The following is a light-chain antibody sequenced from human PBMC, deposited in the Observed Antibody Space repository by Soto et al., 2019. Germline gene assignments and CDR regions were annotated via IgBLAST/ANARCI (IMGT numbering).Light chain of an antibody. CDR2: GAS. Sequence: EIMMTQSPGTLSVSPGEGATLSCTASQSVNLNLAWYQQKPGQPPRLLLYGASTRATGIPVRFRGSGSGTAFTLTISSLQSDDYSVYYYHQYHSCPRCTFGPGTKVEIK. J-gene: IGKJ3*01. CDR3: HQYHSCPRCT. V-gene: IGKV3-15*01. CDR1: QSVNLN.